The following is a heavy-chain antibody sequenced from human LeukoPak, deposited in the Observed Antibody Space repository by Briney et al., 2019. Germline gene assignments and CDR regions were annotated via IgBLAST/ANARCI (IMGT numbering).Heavy chain of an antibody. CDR3: ARQATGVDY. CDR2: IYYSGST. J-gene: IGHJ4*02. CDR1: GGSISSSSYY. Sequence: SETLSLTCTVSGGSISSSSYYWGWIRQPPGKGLEWIGSIYYSGSTYYNPSLKSRVTISVDTSKNQFSLKLSSVTAADTAVYYCARQATGVDYWGQGTLVTVSS. V-gene: IGHV4-39*01. D-gene: IGHD5-12*01.